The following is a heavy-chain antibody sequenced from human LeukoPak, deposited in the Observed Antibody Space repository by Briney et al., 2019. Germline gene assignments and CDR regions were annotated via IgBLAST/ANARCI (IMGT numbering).Heavy chain of an antibody. CDR3: VRGSTLRHYQY. CDR1: GGSISSTTYY. Sequence: KASETLSLTCTVPGGSISSTTYYWGWIRRPPGNGLEWIGSIYYSGSTYYNPSLKSRVTVSVDTSKNQFSLKLSSVTAADTAVYYCVRGSTLRHYQYWGQGTLVTVSS. J-gene: IGHJ4*02. CDR2: IYYSGST. V-gene: IGHV4-39*01. D-gene: IGHD2-21*01.